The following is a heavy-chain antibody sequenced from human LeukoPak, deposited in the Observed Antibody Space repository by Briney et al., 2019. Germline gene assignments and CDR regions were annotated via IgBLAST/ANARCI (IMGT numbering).Heavy chain of an antibody. CDR1: GYKFTDYF. CDR2: INPNNGAT. D-gene: IGHD1-26*01. J-gene: IGHJ4*02. Sequence: GASVKVSCKISGYKFTDYFIHWVRQAPGQGLEWMGWINPNNGATNYAQTFRGRVTLTRDTSITTTYMEVTSLTYDDTAVYYCVREDIVGTTDFDFWGQGTLVTVSS. CDR3: VREDIVGTTDFDF. V-gene: IGHV1-2*02.